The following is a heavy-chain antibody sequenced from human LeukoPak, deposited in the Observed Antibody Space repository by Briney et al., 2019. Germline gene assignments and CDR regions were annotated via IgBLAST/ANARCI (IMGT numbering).Heavy chain of an antibody. D-gene: IGHD5-18*01. CDR1: GFTFSTFSTYS. CDR2: ISTSSSYK. Sequence: PGGSLRLSCAASGFTFSTFSTYSMNWVRQAPGKGLEWVSFISTSSSYKYYADSVKGRFTISRDNAKNSLYLQMNSLRAEDTAVYYCARGRGYSYGLDYWGQGTLVTVSS. CDR3: ARGRGYSYGLDY. V-gene: IGHV3-21*01. J-gene: IGHJ4*02.